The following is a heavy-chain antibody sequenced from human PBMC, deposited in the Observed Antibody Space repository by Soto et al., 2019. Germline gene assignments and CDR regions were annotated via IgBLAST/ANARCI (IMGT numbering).Heavy chain of an antibody. V-gene: IGHV3-30*18. D-gene: IGHD3-22*01. CDR2: ISYDGSNK. J-gene: IGHJ6*02. Sequence: GGSLRLSCAASGFTFSSYGMHWARQAPGKGLEWVAVISYDGSNKYYADSVKGRFTISRDNSKNTLYLQMNSLRAEDTAVYYCAKSSYYDSSGPQPLYYYYGMDVWGQGTTVTVSS. CDR1: GFTFSSYG. CDR3: AKSSYYDSSGPQPLYYYYGMDV.